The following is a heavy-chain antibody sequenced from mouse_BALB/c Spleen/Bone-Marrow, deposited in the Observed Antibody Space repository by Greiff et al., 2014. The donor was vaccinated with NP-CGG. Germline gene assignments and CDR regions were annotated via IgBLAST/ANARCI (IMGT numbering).Heavy chain of an antibody. Sequence: EVKLQESGGGLVQPGGSLRLSCATSGFTFTDYYMSWVRQPPGKALEWLGFIRNKANGYTTDYSVSVKGRFTISRDNSQSILYLQMNTLRAEDSATYYCARDENYDIYWYFDVWGAGTTVTVSS. CDR3: ARDENYDIYWYFDV. J-gene: IGHJ1*01. CDR2: IRNKANGYTT. CDR1: GFTFTDYY. D-gene: IGHD1-1*01. V-gene: IGHV7-3*02.